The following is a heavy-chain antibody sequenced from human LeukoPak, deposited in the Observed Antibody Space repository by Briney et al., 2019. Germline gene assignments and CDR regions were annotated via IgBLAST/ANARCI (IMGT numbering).Heavy chain of an antibody. CDR2: INPNSGGT. J-gene: IGHJ3*02. V-gene: IGHV1-2*02. CDR3: ARVGLLWFGELLFDI. Sequence: GASVKVSCKASGYTFTGYYMHWVRQAPGQGLEWMGWINPNSGGTNYAQKFQGRVTMTRDTSISTAYMELSRLRSDDTAVYYCARVGLLWFGELLFDIWGQGTMVTVSS. D-gene: IGHD3-10*01. CDR1: GYTFTGYY.